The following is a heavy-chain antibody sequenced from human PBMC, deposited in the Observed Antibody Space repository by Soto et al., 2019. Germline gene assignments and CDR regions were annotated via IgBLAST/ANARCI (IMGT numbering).Heavy chain of an antibody. CDR2: IGTAGDT. CDR1: GFTFSSYD. V-gene: IGHV3-13*01. Sequence: GSLRLSCAASGFTFSSYDMHGVRQATGKGLEWVSAIGTAGDTYYPGSVKGRFTISRENTKNSLYHRMNGLRAGDTAVYYCARAQDFWSGYPPGLVTPWYYGMEVSGQGTTVTVSS. J-gene: IGHJ6*02. D-gene: IGHD3-3*01. CDR3: ARAQDFWSGYPPGLVTPWYYGMEV.